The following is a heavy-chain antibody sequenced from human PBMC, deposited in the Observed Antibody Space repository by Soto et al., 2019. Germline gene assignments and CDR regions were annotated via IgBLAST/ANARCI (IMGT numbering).Heavy chain of an antibody. Sequence: HPGGFLRLSCTASGFTFSDHGMHWVRQAPGKGLEWVSSISGSVGSTFYADSVKGRFTISRDNSMNTLYLQMNSLRAEDTAVYYCAKDRTIASRNFDSWGQGA. D-gene: IGHD6-6*01. J-gene: IGHJ4*02. V-gene: IGHV3-23*01. CDR1: GFTFSDHG. CDR3: AKDRTIASRNFDS. CDR2: ISGSVGST.